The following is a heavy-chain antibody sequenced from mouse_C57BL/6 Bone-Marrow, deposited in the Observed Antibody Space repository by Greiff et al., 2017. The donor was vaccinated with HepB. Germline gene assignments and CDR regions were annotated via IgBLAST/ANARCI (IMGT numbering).Heavy chain of an antibody. CDR1: GFNIQDDY. J-gene: IGHJ3*01. V-gene: IGHV14-4*01. CDR2: IDPENGDT. Sequence: EVKLLESGAELVRPGASVKLSCTASGFNIQDDYMHWVKQRPEQGLEWIGRIDPENGDTEYASKFKGKATIPADTSSNTAYLQLSSLTSEDTAVYYCTTNYRSCPFAYWGQGTLVTVSA. D-gene: IGHD2-1*01. CDR3: TTNYRSCPFAY.